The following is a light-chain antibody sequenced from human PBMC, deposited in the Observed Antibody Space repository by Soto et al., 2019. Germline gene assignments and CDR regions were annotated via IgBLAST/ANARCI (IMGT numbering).Light chain of an antibody. J-gene: IGLJ2*01. V-gene: IGLV2-11*01. Sequence: QSALTQPRSVSGSPGQSVTISCTGTSRDVGGYNYVSWYQQHPGKAPKLMSYDVSKRPSGVPDRFSGSKSGNTASLTISGLQAEDEADYYCCSYAGSYTFEIGGGTKLTVL. CDR1: SRDVGGYNY. CDR2: DVS. CDR3: CSYAGSYTFE.